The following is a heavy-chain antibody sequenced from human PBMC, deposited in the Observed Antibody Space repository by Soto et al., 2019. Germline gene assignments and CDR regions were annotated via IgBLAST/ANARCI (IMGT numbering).Heavy chain of an antibody. CDR3: TKVRWPHFDY. J-gene: IGHJ4*02. CDR2: LSGSGGST. V-gene: IGHV3-23*01. CDR1: GFTFSSYA. D-gene: IGHD6-13*01. Sequence: GGSLRLSCAASGFTFSSYAMSWVRQAPGKGLGWVSGLSGSGGSTYYADSVKGRFTISRDNSKNTLYLQMNSLRAEDTAVYYCTKVRWPHFDYWGQGSLVTVSS.